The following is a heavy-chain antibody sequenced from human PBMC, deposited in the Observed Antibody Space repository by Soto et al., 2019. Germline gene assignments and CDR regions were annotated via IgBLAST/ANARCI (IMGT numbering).Heavy chain of an antibody. J-gene: IGHJ4*02. CDR2: ISGSGGST. Sequence: GGSLRLSCAASGFTFSSYAMSWVRQAPGKGLEWVSAISGSGGSTYYADSVKGRFTISRDNSKNTLYLQMNSLRAEDTAVYYCAKDQSPSHGNRPSCDYWGQGTLVTVSS. D-gene: IGHD1-1*01. V-gene: IGHV3-23*01. CDR1: GFTFSSYA. CDR3: AKDQSPSHGNRPSCDY.